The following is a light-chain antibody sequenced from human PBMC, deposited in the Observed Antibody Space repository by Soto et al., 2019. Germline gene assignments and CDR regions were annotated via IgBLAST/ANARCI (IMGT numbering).Light chain of an antibody. CDR2: GAS. J-gene: IGKJ1*01. CDR1: QSVTSSY. V-gene: IGKV3-20*01. Sequence: EIVLTQSPGTLSLSPGERATLSCRASQSVTSSYLAWYQQKPGQAPRLLIFGASTRATGIPDRFSGSGSGTDFTLTLSRLEPEDFAVYYCQHYGSSPPWTFGQGTKVEIK. CDR3: QHYGSSPPWT.